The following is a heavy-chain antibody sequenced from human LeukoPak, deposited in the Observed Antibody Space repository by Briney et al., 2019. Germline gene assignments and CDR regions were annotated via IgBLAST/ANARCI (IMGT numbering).Heavy chain of an antibody. J-gene: IGHJ5*02. CDR3: TTTIVGVTTWFDP. Sequence: PGGSLRLSCAASGFTLSNDYMSSVRQAPGKGLEWDGRIKNKTKCGTTDYAAPVKSRFTISRDDSKSTLDLQMNSLKTEDTAVDYCTTTIVGVTTWFDPWGQGTLVTVSS. CDR2: IKNKTKCGTT. V-gene: IGHV3-15*01. CDR1: GFTLSNDY. D-gene: IGHD1-26*01.